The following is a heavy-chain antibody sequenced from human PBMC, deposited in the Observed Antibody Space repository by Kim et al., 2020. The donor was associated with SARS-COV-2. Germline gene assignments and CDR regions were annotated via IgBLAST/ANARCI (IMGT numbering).Heavy chain of an antibody. V-gene: IGHV1-3*01. D-gene: IGHD3-10*01. Sequence: ASVKVSCKASGYTFTSYAMHWVRQAPGQRLEWMGWINGGNGNTKYSLKFQGRVTITRDTSASTAYMELSSLRFVDTAVYYCARGRRYYGSGSNSPYDYWGQGTLVTVSS. CDR1: GYTFTSYA. J-gene: IGHJ4*02. CDR2: INGGNGNT. CDR3: ARGRRYYGSGSNSPYDY.